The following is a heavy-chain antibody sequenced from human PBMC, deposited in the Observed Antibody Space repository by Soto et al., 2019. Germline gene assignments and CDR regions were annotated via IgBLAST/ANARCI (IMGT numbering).Heavy chain of an antibody. J-gene: IGHJ4*02. Sequence: QVQLVQSGAEVKKPGASVKVSCKASGYTFTSYGISWVRQAPGQGLEWMGWISAYNGNTNYAQKLQGRVTMTTDTSTSTAYMERRSLRSDVTAVYYCAREGLGRYGGYHVGEFDYWGQGTLVTV. CDR3: AREGLGRYGGYHVGEFDY. V-gene: IGHV1-18*01. CDR2: ISAYNGNT. D-gene: IGHD5-12*01. CDR1: GYTFTSYG.